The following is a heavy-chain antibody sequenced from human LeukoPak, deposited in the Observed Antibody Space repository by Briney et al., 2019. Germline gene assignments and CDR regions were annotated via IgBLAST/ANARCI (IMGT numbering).Heavy chain of an antibody. D-gene: IGHD3-10*01. CDR3: ARDLSGGGLDY. CDR2: ISNNAVRI. V-gene: IGHV3-64*02. CDR1: GFTFTSYA. J-gene: IGHJ4*02. Sequence: GSLRLSCAASGFTFTSYAMHWVRQAPGKGLGYVSAISNNAVRIYYADSVKGRFTISRDNSKDTLYLQMGSLRPEDMAVYYCARDLSGGGLDYWGQGTLVTVPS.